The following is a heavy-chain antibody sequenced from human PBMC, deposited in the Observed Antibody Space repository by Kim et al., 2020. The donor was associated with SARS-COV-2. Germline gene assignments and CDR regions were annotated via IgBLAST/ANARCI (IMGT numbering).Heavy chain of an antibody. J-gene: IGHJ4*02. V-gene: IGHV3-21*01. D-gene: IGHD2-15*01. Sequence: GGSLRLSCAASGFTFSSSTMNWVRQAPGKGLEWVSSISSSSSYLYYADSVKGRFTISRDNAKNSQYLQMNSLRAEDTAVYYCASQGLVVAESFDYWGQGTMVTVSS. CDR1: GFTFSSST. CDR3: ASQGLVVAESFDY. CDR2: ISSSSSYL.